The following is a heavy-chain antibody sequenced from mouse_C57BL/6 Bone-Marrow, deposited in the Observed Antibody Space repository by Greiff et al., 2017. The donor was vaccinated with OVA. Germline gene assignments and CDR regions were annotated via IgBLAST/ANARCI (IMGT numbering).Heavy chain of an antibody. J-gene: IGHJ2*01. CDR1: GFNIKDDY. Sequence: VHVKQSGAELVRPGASVKLSCTASGFNIKDDYMHWVKQRPEQGLEWIGWIDPENGDTEYASKFQGKATITADTSSNTAYLQLSSLTSEDTAVYDCTSYGNLDYWGQGTTLTGSS. V-gene: IGHV14-4*01. CDR2: IDPENGDT. CDR3: TSYGNLDY. D-gene: IGHD2-1*01.